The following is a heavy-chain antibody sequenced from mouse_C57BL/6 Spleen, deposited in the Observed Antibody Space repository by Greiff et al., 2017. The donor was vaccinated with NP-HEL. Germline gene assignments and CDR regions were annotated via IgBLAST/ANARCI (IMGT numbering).Heavy chain of an antibody. D-gene: IGHD1-1*01. J-gene: IGHJ4*01. V-gene: IGHV1-69*01. CDR1: GYTFTSYW. CDR3: ARGENYGVYYAMDY. Sequence: QVQLQQPGAELVMPGASVKLSCKASGYTFTSYWMHWVKQRPGQGLEWIGKIDPSDSYTNYNQKFKGKSTLTVDKSSSTAYMQLSSLTSEDSAVYYCARGENYGVYYAMDYWGQGTSVTVSS. CDR2: IDPSDSYT.